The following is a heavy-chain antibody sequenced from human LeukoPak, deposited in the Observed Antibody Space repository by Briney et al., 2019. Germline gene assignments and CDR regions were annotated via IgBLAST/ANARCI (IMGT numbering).Heavy chain of an antibody. CDR2: INPNSGGT. V-gene: IGHV1-2*02. CDR1: GYTFTAYY. CDR3: ARDQELERYFDL. J-gene: IGHJ2*01. Sequence: ASVRVSCKASGYTFTAYYMHWVRQAPGQGLEWMGWINPNSGGTNYTQKFQGRVTMTRDTAISTAYMELSRLRSDDTAVYYCARDQELERYFDLGGRGTLVTVSS. D-gene: IGHD1-1*01.